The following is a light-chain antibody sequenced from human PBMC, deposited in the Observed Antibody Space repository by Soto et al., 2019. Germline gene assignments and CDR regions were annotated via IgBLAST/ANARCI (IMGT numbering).Light chain of an antibody. CDR3: SSYTSSRTSVV. V-gene: IGLV8-61*01. CDR2: TTN. CDR1: SGSVSTSYY. J-gene: IGLJ2*01. Sequence: QTVVTQEPSFSVSPGGTVTLTCGLSSGSVSTSYYPSWYQQTPGQAPRTLIYTTNTRSSGVPDRFSGSKSGNTASLTISGLQAEDEADYYCSSYTSSRTSVVFGGGTKLTVL.